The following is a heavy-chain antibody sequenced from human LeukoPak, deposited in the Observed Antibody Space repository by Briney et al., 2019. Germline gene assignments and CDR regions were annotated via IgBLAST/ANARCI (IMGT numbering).Heavy chain of an antibody. CDR3: ARDYGRAFDY. J-gene: IGHJ4*02. CDR1: GFTFSSYG. V-gene: IGHV3-30*03. D-gene: IGHD4-17*01. Sequence: GRSLRLSCAASGFTFSSYGMHWVRQAPGKGLEWVAVISYDGSNKYYADSVKGRFTISRDNSKNTLYLQMNSLRAEDTAVYYCARDYGRAFDYWGQGTLVTVSS. CDR2: ISYDGSNK.